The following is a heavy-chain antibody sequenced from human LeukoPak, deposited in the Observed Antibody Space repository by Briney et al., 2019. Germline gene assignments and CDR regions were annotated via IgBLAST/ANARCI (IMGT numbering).Heavy chain of an antibody. D-gene: IGHD6-13*01. V-gene: IGHV3-53*01. J-gene: IGHJ2*01. Sequence: GGFLRLSCAASGFTVSSNYMSWVRRAPGKGLEWVSLIYSGGVTYYADSVKGRFTISRDNSKNTLYLQMNSLRAEDTAVYYCARAGGGDKQQLVWYFDLWGRSTLVTVSS. CDR1: GFTVSSNY. CDR2: IYSGGVT. CDR3: ARAGGGDKQQLVWYFDL.